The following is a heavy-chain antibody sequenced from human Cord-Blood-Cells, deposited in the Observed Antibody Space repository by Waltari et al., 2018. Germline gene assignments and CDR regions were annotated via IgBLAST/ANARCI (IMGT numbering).Heavy chain of an antibody. J-gene: IGHJ4*02. D-gene: IGHD3-10*01. CDR1: GFTVSSNY. CDR3: ARVKTMVRGVKGLDY. CDR2: IYSGGST. Sequence: EVQLVESGGGLIQPGGSLRLSCAASGFTVSSNYMSWVRQAPGKGLEWVSVIYSGGSTNYADSVKGRFTISRDNSKNTLYLQMNSLRAEDTAVYYCARVKTMVRGVKGLDYWGQGTLVTVSS. V-gene: IGHV3-53*01.